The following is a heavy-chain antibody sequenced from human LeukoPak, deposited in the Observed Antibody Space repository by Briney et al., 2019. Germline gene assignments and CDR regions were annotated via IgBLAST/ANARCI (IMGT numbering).Heavy chain of an antibody. CDR2: ISSSSSYT. CDR1: GFTSSDYY. Sequence: GGSLRLSCAASGFTSSDYYMSWIRQAPGKGLEWVSYISSSSSYTNYADSVKGRFTISRDNAKNSLYLQMNSLRAEDTAVYYCARGHYYFDYWGQGTLVTVSS. V-gene: IGHV3-11*06. CDR3: ARGHYYFDY. J-gene: IGHJ4*02.